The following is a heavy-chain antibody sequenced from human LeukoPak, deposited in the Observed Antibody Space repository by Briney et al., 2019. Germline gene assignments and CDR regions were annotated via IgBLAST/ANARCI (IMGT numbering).Heavy chain of an antibody. CDR1: GGSISSYY. CDR3: ARVNYDILTGYYKTIDY. D-gene: IGHD3-9*01. CDR2: IYYSGST. J-gene: IGHJ4*02. Sequence: PSETLSLTCTVSGGSISSYYWSWIRQPPGKGLEWIGSIYYSGSTYYNPSLKSRVTISVDTSKNQFSLKLSSVTAADTAVYYCARVNYDILTGYYKTIDYWGQGTLVTVSS. V-gene: IGHV4-59*05.